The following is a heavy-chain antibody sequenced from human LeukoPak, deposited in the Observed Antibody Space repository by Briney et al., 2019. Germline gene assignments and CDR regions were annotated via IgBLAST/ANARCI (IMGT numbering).Heavy chain of an antibody. D-gene: IGHD3-22*01. Sequence: SETLSLTCAVSGGSISSSNWWSWVRQPPGKGLEWIGEIYHSGSTNYNPSLKSRVTISVDKSKNQFSLKLSSVTAADTAVYYCARVPQWLYDSSGGDAFDIWGQGTMVTVSS. V-gene: IGHV4-4*02. CDR2: IYHSGST. CDR3: ARVPQWLYDSSGGDAFDI. J-gene: IGHJ3*02. CDR1: GGSISSSNW.